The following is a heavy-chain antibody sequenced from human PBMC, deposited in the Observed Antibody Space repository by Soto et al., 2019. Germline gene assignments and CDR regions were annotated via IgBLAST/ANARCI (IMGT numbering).Heavy chain of an antibody. D-gene: IGHD6-13*01. V-gene: IGHV1-2*02. CDR2: INPNSGGT. Sequence: GASVKVSCKASGFTFSAYYIYWVRQAPGQGLEWIGWINPNSGGTNNAQKFQGRVTMTRDTSTCTVYMELSALISDDTAVYYCARSLLDEYSSSWRSAYYGMDVWGQGTTVTVSS. J-gene: IGHJ6*02. CDR1: GFTFSAYY. CDR3: ARSLLDEYSSSWRSAYYGMDV.